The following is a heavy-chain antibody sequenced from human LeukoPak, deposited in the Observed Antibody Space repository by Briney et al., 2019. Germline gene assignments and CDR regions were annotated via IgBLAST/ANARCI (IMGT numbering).Heavy chain of an antibody. J-gene: IGHJ4*02. CDR3: ARARLDSSGRFDS. CDR2: IYYGGST. D-gene: IGHD3-22*01. CDR1: GGSISSYY. V-gene: IGHV4-59*01. Sequence: NPSETLSLTCTVSGGSISSYYWSWIRQPPGKGLEWIGYIYYGGSTDYNLSLKSRVTISKDTSKTQFSLRLSSVTSADTAVYYCARARLDSSGRFDSWGQGTLVTVSS.